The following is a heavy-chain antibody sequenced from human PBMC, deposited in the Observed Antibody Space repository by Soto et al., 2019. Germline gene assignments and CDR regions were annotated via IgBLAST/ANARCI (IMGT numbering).Heavy chain of an antibody. D-gene: IGHD3-3*01. J-gene: IGHJ6*02. Sequence: GESLKISCKGSGYSFTSYWISWVRQMPGKGLEWMGRIDPSDSYTNYSPSFQGHVTISADKSISTAYLQWSSLKASDTAMYYCARVPGQLLRFLEWFDGYGMDVWGQGTTVTVSS. CDR3: ARVPGQLLRFLEWFDGYGMDV. CDR2: IDPSDSYT. V-gene: IGHV5-10-1*01. CDR1: GYSFTSYW.